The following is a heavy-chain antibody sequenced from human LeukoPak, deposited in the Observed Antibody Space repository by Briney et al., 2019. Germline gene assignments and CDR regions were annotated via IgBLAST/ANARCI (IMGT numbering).Heavy chain of an antibody. CDR3: ARGYCSGGSCYSYYYYNYMDV. CDR2: IFHSGST. D-gene: IGHD2-15*01. Sequence: SETLSLTCTVSGGSIKSHFWSWVRQPPGKRLEWIGYIFHSGSTNYNPSLKSRVTISVDTSKNQFSLRLTSVTAADTAVYYCARGYCSGGSCYSYYYYNYMDVWGKGTTVTVSS. V-gene: IGHV4-59*11. CDR1: GGSIKSHF. J-gene: IGHJ6*03.